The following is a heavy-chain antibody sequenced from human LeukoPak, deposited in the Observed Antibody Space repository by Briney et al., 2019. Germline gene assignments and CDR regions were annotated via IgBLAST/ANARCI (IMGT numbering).Heavy chain of an antibody. V-gene: IGHV3-53*01. CDR1: GFTVSTNY. D-gene: IGHD2-8*02. J-gene: IGHJ4*02. CDR2: LYSGGDT. CDR3: AGDRGIWGFDY. Sequence: PGGSLRLSCAVSGFTVSTNYMAWVRQAPGKGLEWVSLLYSGGDTYYADSVKGRFTISRDNCKNTQYLQMNSLRAEDTAIYYCAGDRGIWGFDYWGQGTLVTVSS.